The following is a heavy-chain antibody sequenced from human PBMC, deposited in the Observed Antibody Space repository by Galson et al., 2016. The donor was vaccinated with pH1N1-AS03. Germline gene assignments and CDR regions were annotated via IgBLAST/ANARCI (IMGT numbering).Heavy chain of an antibody. V-gene: IGHV3-11*04. J-gene: IGHJ4*02. CDR1: GFTFSDYD. Sequence: SLRLSCAASGFTFSDYDMSWIRQAPGKGLEWVSSISSSSSPIYYADSVKGRFTTSRDNAKTSVYLQMNSLRAEDTAVYYFARVSGGSRLLIFDFWGQGTLVTFSS. D-gene: IGHD3-10*02. CDR3: ARVSGGSRLLIFDF. CDR2: ISSSSSPI.